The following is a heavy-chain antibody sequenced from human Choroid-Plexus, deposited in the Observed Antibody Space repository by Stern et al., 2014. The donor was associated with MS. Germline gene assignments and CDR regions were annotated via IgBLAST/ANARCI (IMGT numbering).Heavy chain of an antibody. CDR2: INPNTGGT. J-gene: IGHJ6*02. Sequence: VQLVESGAEVKKPGASVKVSCKTSGYIFTGYYIHWVRQAPGQGLEWMAWINPNTGGTNYAQKFQGRVTMSRDTSISTAYVELSSLTSDDTAVYYCERDQRGITIFGVVTDYYYLGMDVWGQGTTVTVSS. CDR3: ERDQRGITIFGVVTDYYYLGMDV. D-gene: IGHD3-3*01. V-gene: IGHV1-2*02. CDR1: GYIFTGYY.